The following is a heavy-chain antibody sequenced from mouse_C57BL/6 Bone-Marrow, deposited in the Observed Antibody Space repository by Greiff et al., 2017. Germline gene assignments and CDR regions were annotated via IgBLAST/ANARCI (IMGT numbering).Heavy chain of an antibody. Sequence: VQLKESGPGLVAPSQSLSITCTVSGFSLTSYDISWIRQPPGKGLEWLGVIWTGGGTNYNSAFMSRLSISKDNSKSQVFLKMNSLQTDDTAIYYCVRDYGYDDAMDYWGQGTSVTVSS. V-gene: IGHV2-9-2*01. D-gene: IGHD2-2*01. CDR3: VRDYGYDDAMDY. CDR2: IWTGGGT. J-gene: IGHJ4*01. CDR1: GFSLTSYD.